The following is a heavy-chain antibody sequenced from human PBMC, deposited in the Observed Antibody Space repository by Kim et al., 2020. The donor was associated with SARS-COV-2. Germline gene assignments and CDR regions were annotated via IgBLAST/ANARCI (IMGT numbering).Heavy chain of an antibody. CDR3: VRGNYYAFDN. Sequence: IKYEQNVQGRVTMTEDTSTDTAYMELSRLRSDDTALYYCVRGNYYAFDNWGQGTLVTVSS. CDR2: I. D-gene: IGHD3-16*01. J-gene: IGHJ4*02. V-gene: IGHV1-2*02.